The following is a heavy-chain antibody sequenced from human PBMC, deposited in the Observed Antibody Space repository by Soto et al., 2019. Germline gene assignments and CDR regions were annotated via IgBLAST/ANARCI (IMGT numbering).Heavy chain of an antibody. CDR3: ARVRKIVGATTKRSAYCSYGMDV. CDR2: INAGNGNT. CDR1: GYTFTSYA. V-gene: IGHV1-3*01. Sequence: QVQLVQSGAEVKKPGASVKVSCKASGYTFTSYAMHWVRQAPGQRLEWMGWINAGNGNTKYSQKFQGRVTITRDTSASTAYMELSSLRSEDTAVYYCARVRKIVGATTKRSAYCSYGMDVWGQGTTVTVSS. D-gene: IGHD1-26*01. J-gene: IGHJ6*02.